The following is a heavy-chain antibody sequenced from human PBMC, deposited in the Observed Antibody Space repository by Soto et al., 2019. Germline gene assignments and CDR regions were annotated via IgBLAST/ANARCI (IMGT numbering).Heavy chain of an antibody. CDR3: ARGSYYYDSSGYYQYYFDY. CDR1: GGSISSGGYY. D-gene: IGHD3-22*01. J-gene: IGHJ4*02. V-gene: IGHV4-31*03. Sequence: QVQLQESGPGLVKPSQTLSLTCTVSGGSISSGGYYWSWIRQHPGKGLEWIGYIYYSGSTYYNPSLKGRVTISVDTSKNQFSLKLSSVTAADTAVYYCARGSYYYDSSGYYQYYFDYWGQGTLVTVSS. CDR2: IYYSGST.